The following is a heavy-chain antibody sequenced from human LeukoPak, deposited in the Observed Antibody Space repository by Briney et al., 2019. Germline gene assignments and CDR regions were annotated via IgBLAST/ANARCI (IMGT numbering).Heavy chain of an antibody. D-gene: IGHD2-2*01. Sequence: GGSLRLSCAASGFTFSSYWMHWVRQAPGKGLVWVSRINSDGSSTSYADSVKGRFTISRDNAKNSLYLQMNSLRAGDTAVYYCARAHTWGPAFDYWGQGTLVTVSS. CDR1: GFTFSSYW. CDR2: INSDGSST. J-gene: IGHJ4*02. V-gene: IGHV3-74*01. CDR3: ARAHTWGPAFDY.